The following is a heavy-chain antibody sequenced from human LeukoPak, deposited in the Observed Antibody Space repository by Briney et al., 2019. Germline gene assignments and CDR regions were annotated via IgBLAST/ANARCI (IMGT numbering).Heavy chain of an antibody. CDR3: ARLRGNDNDYPDY. CDR2: IYYSGST. D-gene: IGHD4-11*01. V-gene: IGHV4-39*01. J-gene: IGHJ4*02. Sequence: SETLSLTCTVSGGSISSSSYYWGWIRQPPGKGLEWIGSIYYSGSTYYNPSLKSRVTISVDTSKNQFSLKLSSVTAADTAVYYCARLRGNDNDYPDYWGQGTLVIVSS. CDR1: GGSISSSSYY.